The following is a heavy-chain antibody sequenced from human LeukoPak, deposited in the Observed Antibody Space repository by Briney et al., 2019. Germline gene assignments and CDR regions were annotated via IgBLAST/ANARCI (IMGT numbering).Heavy chain of an antibody. CDR2: INPAGSDT. J-gene: IGHJ4*02. V-gene: IGHV3-7*01. D-gene: IGHD3-16*01. CDR1: GFSFNSYW. CDR3: ARFGYVAGLDL. Sequence: PGGSLRLSCAASGFSFNSYWMTWVRQAPGRGLEWVANINPAGSDTCYVDPVRGRFTISRDNAKNLVYLQMSSLRAEDTAVYSCARFGYVAGLDLWGQGTLVTVSS.